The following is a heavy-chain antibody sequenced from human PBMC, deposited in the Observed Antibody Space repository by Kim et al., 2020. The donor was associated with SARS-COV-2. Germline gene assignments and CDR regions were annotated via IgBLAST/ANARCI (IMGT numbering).Heavy chain of an antibody. CDR1: GIPFSNAW. J-gene: IGHJ4*02. CDR3: TTVSMR. CDR2: IKSKSDGGTA. Sequence: GGSLRLSCAVSGIPFSNAWFNWVRQAPGKGLEWVGRIKSKSDGGTADRAAPVKGRFAISRDDSKNTLYLLMNSRRTDDSAVYYCTTVSMRWGQGTLVTVS. V-gene: IGHV3-15*01. D-gene: IGHD2-2*01.